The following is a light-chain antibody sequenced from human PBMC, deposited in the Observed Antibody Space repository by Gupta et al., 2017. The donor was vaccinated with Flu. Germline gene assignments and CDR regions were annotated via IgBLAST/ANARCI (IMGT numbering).Light chain of an antibody. CDR3: QQYKSHPPT. J-gene: IGKJ3*01. Sequence: SPSSLSASVGDRVTITCRASQDINIFLAWFQQKPGKTPKSLIYATSHLESGVPSRFSGSGSGSTFTLTISSLQPEDFATYYCQQYKSHPPTFGPGTKVDV. V-gene: IGKV1-16*01. CDR1: QDINIF. CDR2: ATS.